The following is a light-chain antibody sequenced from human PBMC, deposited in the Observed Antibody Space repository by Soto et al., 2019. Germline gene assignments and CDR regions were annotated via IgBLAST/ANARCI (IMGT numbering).Light chain of an antibody. CDR2: RVS. J-gene: IGKJ2*01. Sequence: DIQMTQSPSSLSASVGDRITIACRTSQRINNYLHWYQHKPGKAPKLLISRVSSLQSGVPSSFSGSGSGTDFTLTISSLQPEDFATYYCQQTYNIPYTFGQGTKLEIK. CDR1: QRINNY. V-gene: IGKV1-39*01. CDR3: QQTYNIPYT.